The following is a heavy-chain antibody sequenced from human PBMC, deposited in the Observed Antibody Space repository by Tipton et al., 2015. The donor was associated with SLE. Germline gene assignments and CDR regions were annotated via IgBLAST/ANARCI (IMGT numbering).Heavy chain of an antibody. CDR3: AKDKAMASGYYPVAFDI. D-gene: IGHD3-22*01. J-gene: IGHJ3*02. Sequence: SLRLSCAASGFTFDDYAMHWVRQAPGKGLEWVSAISGSGGSTYYADSVKGRFTISRDNSKNTLYLQMNSLRAEDTAVYYCAKDKAMASGYYPVAFDIWGQGTMVTVSS. CDR2: ISGSGGST. V-gene: IGHV3-23*01. CDR1: GFTFDDYA.